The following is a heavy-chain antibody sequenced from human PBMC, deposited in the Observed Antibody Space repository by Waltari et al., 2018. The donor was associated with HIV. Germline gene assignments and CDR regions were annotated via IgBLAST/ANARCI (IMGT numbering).Heavy chain of an antibody. CDR2: INSDGSSR. CDR3: ARASHYIEFSTFDGDYYFDF. V-gene: IGHV3-74*01. Sequence: VQLVESGGGSIKTGGSLRLSCAASGFSVRHHWMAWVRQGPGKGLVWVARINSDGSSRNYADAVKGRFVISRDNARNTVYLQLNNLKVEDTAVYFCARASHYIEFSTFDGDYYFDFWGRGTRVAVSS. D-gene: IGHD3-3*02. CDR1: GFSVRHHW. J-gene: IGHJ4*02.